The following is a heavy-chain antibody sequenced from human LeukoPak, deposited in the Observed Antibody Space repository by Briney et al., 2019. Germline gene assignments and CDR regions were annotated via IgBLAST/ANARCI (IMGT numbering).Heavy chain of an antibody. V-gene: IGHV4-61*01. CDR2: IYYSGST. CDR1: GYSITSGYF. J-gene: IGHJ4*02. Sequence: SETLSLTCSVSGYSITSGYFWGWIRQPPGKGLEWIGYIYYSGSTNYNPSLKSRVTISVDTSKNQFSLKLSSVTAADTAVYYCARAQRDYFDYWGQGTLVTVSS. CDR3: ARAQRDYFDY. D-gene: IGHD2-2*01.